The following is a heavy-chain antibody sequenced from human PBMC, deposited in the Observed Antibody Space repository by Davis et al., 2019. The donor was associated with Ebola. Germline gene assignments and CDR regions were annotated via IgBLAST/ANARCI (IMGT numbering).Heavy chain of an antibody. CDR3: ARAPAGRWQWPGTACDQ. D-gene: IGHD6-19*01. J-gene: IGHJ5*02. Sequence: KFQGRVTITRDTSASTAYMDLSSLRSEDTAVYYCARAPAGRWQWPGTACDQWGQGTLVTVSS. V-gene: IGHV1-3*01.